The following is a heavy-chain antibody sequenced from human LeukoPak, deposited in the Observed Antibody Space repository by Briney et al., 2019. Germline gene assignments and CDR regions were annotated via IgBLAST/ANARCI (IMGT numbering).Heavy chain of an antibody. Sequence: PGGSLRLSCAASGFTFSSYAMGWVRPAPGRGLEWGSGISGSGGSTYNADSWKGRFPITRDNSNNTLYLHVNSLRDEDTAVYYCAKSRYTSSWYDFDYWGQGTLVTVSS. CDR1: GFTFSSYA. J-gene: IGHJ4*02. D-gene: IGHD6-13*01. CDR3: AKSRYTSSWYDFDY. CDR2: ISGSGGST. V-gene: IGHV3-23*01.